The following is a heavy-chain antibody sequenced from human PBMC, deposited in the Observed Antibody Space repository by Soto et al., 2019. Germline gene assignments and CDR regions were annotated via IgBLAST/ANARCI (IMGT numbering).Heavy chain of an antibody. Sequence: SVKVSCKASGGTFSSYAISWVRQAPGQGLEWMGGIIPIFGTANYAQKFQGRVTITADESTSTAYMELSSLRSEDTAVYYCAISGHSSSPGAFDYWGQGTLVTVSS. D-gene: IGHD6-6*01. V-gene: IGHV1-69*13. CDR3: AISGHSSSPGAFDY. CDR2: IIPIFGTA. CDR1: GGTFSSYA. J-gene: IGHJ4*02.